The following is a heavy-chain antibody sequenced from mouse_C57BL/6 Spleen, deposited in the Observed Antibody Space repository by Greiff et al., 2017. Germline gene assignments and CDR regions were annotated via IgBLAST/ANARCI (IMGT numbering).Heavy chain of an antibody. CDR1: GYTFTSYW. D-gene: IGHD1-1*01. Sequence: VQLQQPGAELVRPGSSVKLSCKASGYTFTSYWMDWVKQRPGQGLEWIGNIYPSDSETHYNQKFKDKATLTVDKSSSTAYMQLSSLTSEDSAVYYCAYGSSHWYFDVWGTGTTVTVSS. CDR2: IYPSDSET. CDR3: AYGSSHWYFDV. J-gene: IGHJ1*03. V-gene: IGHV1-61*01.